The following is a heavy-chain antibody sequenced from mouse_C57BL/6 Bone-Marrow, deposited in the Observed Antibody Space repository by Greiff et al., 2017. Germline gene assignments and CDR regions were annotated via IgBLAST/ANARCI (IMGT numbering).Heavy chain of an antibody. CDR3: ARRPYTPFAY. V-gene: IGHV1-69*01. CDR1: GYTFTSYW. CDR2: IDPSDSYT. Sequence: QVQLKQPGAELVMPGASVKLSCKASGYTFTSYWMHWVKQRPGQGLEWIGEIDPSDSYTNYNQKFKGKSTLTVDKSSSTAYMQLSSLTSEDSAVYYCARRPYTPFAYWGQGTLVTVSA. D-gene: IGHD2-12*01. J-gene: IGHJ3*01.